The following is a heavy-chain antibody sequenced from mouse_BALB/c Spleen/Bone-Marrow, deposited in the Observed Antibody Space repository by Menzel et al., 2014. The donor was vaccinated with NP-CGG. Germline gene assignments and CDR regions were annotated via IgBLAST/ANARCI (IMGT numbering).Heavy chain of an antibody. Sequence: DVKLVESGPGLVKPSQSLSLSCSVTGYSIXSGYYWNWIRQFPGNKLEWMGYISYDGSNNYNPSLKNRISITRDTSKNQFFLKLNSVTTEDTATYYCAGRGGNPSYAMDYWGQGTSVTVSS. CDR1: GYSIXSGYY. D-gene: IGHD2-1*01. V-gene: IGHV3-6*02. CDR3: AGRGGNPSYAMDY. J-gene: IGHJ4*01. CDR2: ISYDGSN.